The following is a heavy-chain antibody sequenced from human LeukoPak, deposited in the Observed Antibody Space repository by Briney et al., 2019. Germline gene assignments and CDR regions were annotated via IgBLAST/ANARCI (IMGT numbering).Heavy chain of an antibody. V-gene: IGHV3-53*01. J-gene: IGHJ4*02. CDR2: ITSGGNT. Sequence: GGSLRLSCAASGFTVSSNYMNWVRQAPGKGLEWVSVITSGGNTYYADSVKGRFTTSRDNSKNTLYLQMNSLRAEDTAVYYCAKGDLTYDYWGQGTLVTVSS. CDR1: GFTVSSNY. D-gene: IGHD1-14*01. CDR3: AKGDLTYDY.